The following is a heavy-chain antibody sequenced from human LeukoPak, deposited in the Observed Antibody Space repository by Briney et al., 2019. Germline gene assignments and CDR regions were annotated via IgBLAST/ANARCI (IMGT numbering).Heavy chain of an antibody. CDR2: IKSKTDGGTT. CDR3: TPAWGIAARGVY. J-gene: IGHJ4*02. V-gene: IGHV3-15*01. CDR1: GFTFSNAW. Sequence: GGSLRLSCAASGFTFSNAWMSWVRQAPGKGLEWVGRIKSKTDGGTTDYAAPVKGRFTISRDDSKNTLYLQMNSLKTEDTAVYYCTPAWGIAARGVYWGQGTLVTVSS. D-gene: IGHD6-6*01.